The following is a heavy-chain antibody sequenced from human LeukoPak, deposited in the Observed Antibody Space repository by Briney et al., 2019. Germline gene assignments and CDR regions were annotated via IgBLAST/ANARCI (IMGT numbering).Heavy chain of an antibody. CDR1: GFTFSDYW. J-gene: IGHJ3*02. CDR3: TRRARYYDSSGGKSTNAFDI. V-gene: IGHV3-73*01. D-gene: IGHD3-22*01. Sequence: AGGSLRLSCAASGFTFSDYWMHWVRQASGKGLEWVGRIRSKANSYATAYAASVKGRFTISRDDSKNTAYLQMNSLKTEDTAVYYCTRRARYYDSSGGKSTNAFDIWGQGTMVTVSS. CDR2: IRSKANSYAT.